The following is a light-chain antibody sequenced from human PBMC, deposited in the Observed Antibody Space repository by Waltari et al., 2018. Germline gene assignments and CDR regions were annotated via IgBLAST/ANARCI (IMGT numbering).Light chain of an antibody. V-gene: IGKV2-28*01. J-gene: IGKJ2*01. CDR1: ESLLHTNGYYY. Sequence: EIVMTQPPISPPVTPGEPANISCRSSESLLHTNGYYYLDWYLQRPGQSPQLLIYFGSKRASGVADRFSGSASGTDFTLQVSRVEAEDVGVYFCMQGLQIPFTFGQGTRLQI. CDR3: MQGLQIPFT. CDR2: FGS.